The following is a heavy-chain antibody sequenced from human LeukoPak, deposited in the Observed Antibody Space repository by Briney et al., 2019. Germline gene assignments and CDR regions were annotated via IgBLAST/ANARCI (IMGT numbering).Heavy chain of an antibody. CDR3: ASSGNYYFTLDY. V-gene: IGHV4-59*08. D-gene: IGHD3-10*01. Sequence: SETLSLTCSVSGGPISNYYWSWIRQPPGKGLEWIGYIQYSGITKYNPSVQSRVAISLDTSKNQFSLKLTSVTAADTAVYYCASSGNYYFTLDYWGQGTLVPVSS. CDR1: GGPISNYY. J-gene: IGHJ4*02. CDR2: IQYSGIT.